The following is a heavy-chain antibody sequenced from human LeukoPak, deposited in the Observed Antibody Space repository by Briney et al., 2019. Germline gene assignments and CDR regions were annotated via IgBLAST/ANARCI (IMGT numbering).Heavy chain of an antibody. J-gene: IGHJ4*02. CDR2: ISGSGGST. CDR1: GFTFSSYA. D-gene: IGHD6-19*01. Sequence: PGASLRLSCAASGFTFSSYAMSWVRQAPGKGLERVSSISGSGGSTYYADSVKGRFTISRDNSKSTLYLQMNSLRAEDTAVYYCAKAWGSNGWFDYWGQGTLVTVSS. CDR3: AKAWGSNGWFDY. V-gene: IGHV3-23*01.